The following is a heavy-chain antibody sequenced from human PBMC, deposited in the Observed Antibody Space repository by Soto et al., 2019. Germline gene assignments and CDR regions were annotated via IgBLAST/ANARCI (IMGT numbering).Heavy chain of an antibody. Sequence: QVQLVQSGAEVKKPGSSVKVSCKASGGTFSSYAISWVRQAPGQGLEWMGGIIPIFGTANYPQKFQGRVTITADESTSTAYMELSSLRSEDTAVYYCASDSISISGWYYYYGMDVWGQGTTVTVSS. CDR3: ASDSISISGWYYYYGMDV. CDR2: IIPIFGTA. D-gene: IGHD6-19*01. J-gene: IGHJ6*02. V-gene: IGHV1-69*01. CDR1: GGTFSSYA.